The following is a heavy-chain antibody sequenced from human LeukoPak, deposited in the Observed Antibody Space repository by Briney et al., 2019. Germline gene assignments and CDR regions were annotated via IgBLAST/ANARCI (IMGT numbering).Heavy chain of an antibody. V-gene: IGHV4-61*02. Sequence: SETLSLTCTVSGGSISSGSYYWSWIRQPAGKGLEWIGRIYTSGSTNYSPSLKSRVTISVDTSKNQFSLKLSSVTAADTAVYYCARSADCGGVSSACFDYWGQGTLVTVSS. CDR1: GGSISSGSYY. CDR2: IYTSGST. D-gene: IGHD2-21*01. CDR3: ARSADCGGVSSACFDY. J-gene: IGHJ4*02.